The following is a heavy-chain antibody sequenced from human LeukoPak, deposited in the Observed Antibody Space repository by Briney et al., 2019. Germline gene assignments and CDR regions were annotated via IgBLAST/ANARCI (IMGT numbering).Heavy chain of an antibody. CDR2: IIPIFGTA. CDR3: ASLVDTAMQFFDY. Sequence: SVKVSCKASGGTFSSYAISWVRQAPGQGLEWMGGIIPIFGTANYAQKFQGRVTITADESTSTAYMELSSLRSEDTAVYYCASLVDTAMQFFDYWGQGTLVTVSS. D-gene: IGHD5-18*01. V-gene: IGHV1-69*13. J-gene: IGHJ4*02. CDR1: GGTFSSYA.